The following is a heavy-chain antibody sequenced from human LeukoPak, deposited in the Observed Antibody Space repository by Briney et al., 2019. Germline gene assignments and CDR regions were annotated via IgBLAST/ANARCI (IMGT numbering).Heavy chain of an antibody. CDR2: IKQDGSEK. J-gene: IGHJ2*01. Sequence: PGGSLRLSCAASGFTFSSYWMSWVRQAPGKGLEWVANIKQDGSEKYYVDSVKGRFTISRDNAKNSLYLQMNSLRAEDTAVYYCARAHLWRWLQYSPSNWYFDLWGRGTLVTVSS. V-gene: IGHV3-7*01. D-gene: IGHD5-24*01. CDR3: ARAHLWRWLQYSPSNWYFDL. CDR1: GFTFSSYW.